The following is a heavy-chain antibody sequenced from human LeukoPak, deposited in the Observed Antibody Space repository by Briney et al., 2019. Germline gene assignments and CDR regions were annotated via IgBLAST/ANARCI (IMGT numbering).Heavy chain of an antibody. CDR2: IYNSVST. CDR1: GGSLSSYY. D-gene: IGHD5-24*01. V-gene: IGHV4-59*01. Sequence: SETLSLTCIVSGGSLSSYYWSWIRQSPGKGLEWIGYIYNSVSTNYNPSLKSRVTISVDTSNNQLSLKLSSVTAADTAVYYCARTRDGYNSASPFDSWGQGTLVTVSS. CDR3: ARTRDGYNSASPFDS. J-gene: IGHJ4*02.